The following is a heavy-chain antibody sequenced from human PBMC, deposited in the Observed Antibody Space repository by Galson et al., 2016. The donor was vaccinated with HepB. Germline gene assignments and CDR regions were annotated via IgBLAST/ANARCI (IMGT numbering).Heavy chain of an antibody. CDR2: ISFDGNNK. D-gene: IGHD3-10*01. V-gene: IGHV3-30*18. Sequence: CLRLSCAASGFTFSSYGMHWVRQAPGKGLEWVAVISFDGNNKFYGDSVKGRFTISGDASTNTLFLQMDSLRLEDTAVYYCAKAGQFDYFASHWGQGTLVTVSS. J-gene: IGHJ4*02. CDR3: AKAGQFDYFASH. CDR1: GFTFSSYG.